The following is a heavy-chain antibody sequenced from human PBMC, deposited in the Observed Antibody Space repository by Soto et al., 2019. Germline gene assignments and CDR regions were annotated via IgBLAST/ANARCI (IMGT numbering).Heavy chain of an antibody. CDR1: GGSISSYY. Sequence: QVQLQESGPGLVKPSETLSLTCTVSGGSISSYYWRWIRQPPGKGLEWIGYIYYSGSTNYNPSLKSRVTISVDTSKNQFSLKLSSVTAADTAVYYCARGGGVLDGMDVWGQGTTVTVSS. V-gene: IGHV4-59*01. J-gene: IGHJ6*02. D-gene: IGHD3-3*02. CDR3: ARGGGVLDGMDV. CDR2: IYYSGST.